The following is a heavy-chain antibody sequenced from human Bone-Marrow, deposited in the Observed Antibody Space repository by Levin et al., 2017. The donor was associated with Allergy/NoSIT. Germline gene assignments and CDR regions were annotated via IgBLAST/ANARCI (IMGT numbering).Heavy chain of an antibody. V-gene: IGHV1-24*01. Sequence: GGSLRLSCKVSGYTLTEFSFHWVRQAPGKGLEWMGGFDPEEGETIYAQKFQDRLTMTEDTSADTAYIELSSLRSEDTAVYYCATEVGTGNRDAFDIWGQGTMVTVSS. CDR1: GYTLTEFS. CDR2: FDPEEGET. D-gene: IGHD2-21*02. J-gene: IGHJ3*02. CDR3: ATEVGTGNRDAFDI.